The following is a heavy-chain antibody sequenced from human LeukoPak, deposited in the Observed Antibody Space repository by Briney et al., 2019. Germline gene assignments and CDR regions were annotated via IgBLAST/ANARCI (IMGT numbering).Heavy chain of an antibody. V-gene: IGHV3-21*01. CDR3: ARVRITMVRGVISSAFDI. Sequence: PGGSLRLSCAASGFTFSSYSMNWVRQAPGKGLEWVSSISSSSSYIYYADSVKGRFTISRDNAKNSLYLQMNSLRAEDTAVYYCARVRITMVRGVISSAFDIWGQGTMVTVSS. D-gene: IGHD3-10*01. J-gene: IGHJ3*02. CDR2: ISSSSSYI. CDR1: GFTFSSYS.